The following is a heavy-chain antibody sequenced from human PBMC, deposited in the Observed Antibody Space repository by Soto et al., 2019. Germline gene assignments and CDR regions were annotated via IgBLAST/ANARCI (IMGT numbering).Heavy chain of an antibody. CDR2: ISNDESNT. Sequence: QVQLVESGGGVVQPGWSLRLSCAASGFTFSNNGMHWVRQAPGKGLEWVAFISNDESNTYYVDSVKGRFSISRDNSQNTLYLKMNSLRGEDTAVYYCVRGHWNDFDYWGQGTLVTVSS. J-gene: IGHJ4*02. CDR3: VRGHWNDFDY. CDR1: GFTFSNNG. V-gene: IGHV3-30*03. D-gene: IGHD1-1*01.